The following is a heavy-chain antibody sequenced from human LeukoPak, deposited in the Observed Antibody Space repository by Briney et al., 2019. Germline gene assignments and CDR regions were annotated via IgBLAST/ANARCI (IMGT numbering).Heavy chain of an antibody. CDR2: IIPIFGTA. CDR1: GGTFSSYA. CDR3: ARDLRVEYQQSLGWFDP. V-gene: IGHV1-69*01. D-gene: IGHD2-2*01. Sequence: VKVSCKASGGTFSSYAISWVRQAPGQGLEWMGGIIPIFGTANYAQKVQGRVTSTADESTSTAYMELSSLRSEDTAVYYCARDLRVEYQQSLGWFDPWGQGTLVTVSS. J-gene: IGHJ5*02.